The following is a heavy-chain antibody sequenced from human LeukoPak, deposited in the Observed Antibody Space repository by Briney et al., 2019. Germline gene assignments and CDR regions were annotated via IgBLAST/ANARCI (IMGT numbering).Heavy chain of an antibody. CDR3: VRLSYGSGSYYENWFDP. CDR2: IIPILGIA. V-gene: IGHV1-69*04. J-gene: IGHJ5*02. CDR1: GYTFTSYG. Sequence: GASVKVSCKASGYTFTSYGISWVRQAPGQGLEWMGRIIPILGIANYAQKFQGRVTITADKSTSTAYMELSSLRSEDTAVYYCVRLSYGSGSYYENWFDPWGQGTLVTVSS. D-gene: IGHD3-10*01.